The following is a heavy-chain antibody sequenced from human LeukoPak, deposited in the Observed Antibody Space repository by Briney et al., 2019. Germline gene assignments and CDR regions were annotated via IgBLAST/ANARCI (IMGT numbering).Heavy chain of an antibody. J-gene: IGHJ4*02. D-gene: IGHD3-22*01. CDR1: GFTFSSYA. CDR3: ARAAYDSSGYYYDY. Sequence: GGSLRLSCAASGFTFSSYAMHWVRQAPGKGVEWVAVISYDGSNKYYADSVKGRFTISRDNSKNTLYLQMNSLRAEDTAVYYCARAAYDSSGYYYDYWGQGTLVTVSS. V-gene: IGHV3-30-3*01. CDR2: ISYDGSNK.